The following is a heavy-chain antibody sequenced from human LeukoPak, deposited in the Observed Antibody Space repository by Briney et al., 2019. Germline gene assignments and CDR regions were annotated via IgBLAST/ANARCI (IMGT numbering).Heavy chain of an antibody. CDR3: GKDPLVGYFSYYHKDV. J-gene: IGHJ6*03. Sequence: SETLSLTCTVSGGSISSHYWTWIRQSPVKGLEWIGDISNSGSTSYNPSLKSRVTISIDTSKNQFSLKLSSVTAADTAVYYCGKDPLVGYFSYYHKDVLGKGTTVTVSS. V-gene: IGHV4-59*11. CDR1: GGSISSHY. CDR2: ISNSGST. D-gene: IGHD2-15*01.